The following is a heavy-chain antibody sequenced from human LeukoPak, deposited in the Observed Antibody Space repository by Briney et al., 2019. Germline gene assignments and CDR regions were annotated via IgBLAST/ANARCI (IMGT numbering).Heavy chain of an antibody. Sequence: ASVKVSCKASGYTFTSYYMHWVRQAPGQGLEWMGIINPSGGSTSYAQKFQGRVTTTRDMSTSTVYMELSSLRSEDTAVYYCARDLEMATTTGWFDPWGQGTLVTVSS. CDR3: ARDLEMATTTGWFDP. V-gene: IGHV1-46*01. D-gene: IGHD5-24*01. J-gene: IGHJ5*02. CDR1: GYTFTSYY. CDR2: INPSGGST.